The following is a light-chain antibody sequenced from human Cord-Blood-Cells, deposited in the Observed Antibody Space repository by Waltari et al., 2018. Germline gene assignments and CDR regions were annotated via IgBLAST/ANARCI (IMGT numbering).Light chain of an antibody. CDR1: SSAVGGYNY. Sequence: SALTPPPSACGSPGQFVTISCTATSSAVGGYNYVSWYQQHPGKAPKLMIYEVSKRPSGVPDRFSGSKSGNTASLTVSGLQAEDEADYYCSSYAGSNNLVFGGGTKLTVL. CDR2: EVS. CDR3: SSYAGSNNLV. V-gene: IGLV2-8*01. J-gene: IGLJ3*02.